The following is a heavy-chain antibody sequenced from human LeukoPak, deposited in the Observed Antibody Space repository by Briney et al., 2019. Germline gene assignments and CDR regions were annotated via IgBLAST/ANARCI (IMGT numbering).Heavy chain of an antibody. CDR2: ITYDGSKK. CDR1: RFSFSIYA. Sequence: GGSLRLSCAASRFSFSIYAMHWVRQAPGKGLEWVAIITYDGSKKYYADSVKGRFTISRDNSKNTLYLQMNGLRAEDTAVYYCARGAFRGCYLPYYWGQGTLVTVSS. J-gene: IGHJ4*02. CDR3: ARGAFRGCYLPYY. V-gene: IGHV3-30*04. D-gene: IGHD1-26*01.